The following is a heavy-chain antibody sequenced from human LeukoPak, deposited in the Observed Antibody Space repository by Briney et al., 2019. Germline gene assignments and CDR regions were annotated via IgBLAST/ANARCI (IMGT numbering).Heavy chain of an antibody. CDR3: AKDTRRGLYYDSSGSLDY. V-gene: IGHV3-23*01. CDR2: ISGSGGST. Sequence: GGSLRLSCAASGFTFSKYAMTWVRQAPGKGLEWVSAISGSGGSTYYADSVKGRFTISRDNSKNTLYLQMNSLRAEDTAVYYCAKDTRRGLYYDSSGSLDYWGQGTLVTVSS. D-gene: IGHD3-22*01. CDR1: GFTFSKYA. J-gene: IGHJ4*02.